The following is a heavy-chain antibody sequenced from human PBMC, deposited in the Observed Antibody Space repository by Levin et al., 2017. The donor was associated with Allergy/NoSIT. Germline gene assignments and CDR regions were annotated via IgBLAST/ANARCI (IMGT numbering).Heavy chain of an antibody. CDR1: GGSISSGGYY. J-gene: IGHJ6*03. CDR3: ARDQGSGYYDILTGHGAYYYMDV. Sequence: PSETLSLTCTVSGGSISSGGYYWSWIRQHPGKGLEWIGYIYYSGSTYYNPSLKSRVTISVDTSKNQFSLKLGSVTAADTAVYYCARDQGSGYYDILTGHGAYYYMDVWGKGTTVTVSS. D-gene: IGHD3-9*01. V-gene: IGHV4-31*03. CDR2: IYYSGST.